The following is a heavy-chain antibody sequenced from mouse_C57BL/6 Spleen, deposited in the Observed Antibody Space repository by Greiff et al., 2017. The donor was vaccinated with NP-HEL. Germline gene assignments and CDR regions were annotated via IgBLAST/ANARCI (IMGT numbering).Heavy chain of an antibody. CDR2: IRNKANGYTT. CDR1: GFTFTDYY. J-gene: IGHJ3*01. V-gene: IGHV7-3*01. CDR3: ARSVATPAWFAY. D-gene: IGHD1-1*01. Sequence: KLVESGGGLVQPGGSLSLSCAASGFTFTDYYMSWVRQPPGKALEWLGFIRNKANGYTTEYSASVKGRFTISRDNSQSILYLQMNALRAEDSATYYCARSVATPAWFAYWGQGTLVTVSA.